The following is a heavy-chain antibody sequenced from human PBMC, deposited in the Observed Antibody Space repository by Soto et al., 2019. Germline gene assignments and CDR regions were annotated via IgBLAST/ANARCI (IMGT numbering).Heavy chain of an antibody. D-gene: IGHD3-22*01. J-gene: IGHJ4*02. CDR3: ARLGNYYDSSGYSYYFDY. V-gene: IGHV4-39*01. Sequence: SSETLSLTCTVSGGSISSSSYYWGWIRQPPGKGLEWIGSIYYSGSTYYNPSLKSRVTISVDTSKNQFSLKLSSVTAADTAVYYCARLGNYYDSSGYSYYFDYWGQGTLVTVSS. CDR2: IYYSGST. CDR1: GGSISSSSYY.